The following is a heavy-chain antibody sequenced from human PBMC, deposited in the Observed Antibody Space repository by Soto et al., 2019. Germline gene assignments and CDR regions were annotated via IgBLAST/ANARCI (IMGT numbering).Heavy chain of an antibody. CDR3: TRVVTGYYYMDV. J-gene: IGHJ6*03. V-gene: IGHV1-18*03. Sequence: ASVKASCEDSGYTLTGYSLHWVRQAPRQGLEWMGWISPYNGNTNYAQNLQGRVTLTKDTSTSTAYMELRSLRSDDMALYYCTRVVTGYYYMDVWGKGTTVTVSS. CDR2: ISPYNGNT. CDR1: GYTLTGYS. D-gene: IGHD2-21*02.